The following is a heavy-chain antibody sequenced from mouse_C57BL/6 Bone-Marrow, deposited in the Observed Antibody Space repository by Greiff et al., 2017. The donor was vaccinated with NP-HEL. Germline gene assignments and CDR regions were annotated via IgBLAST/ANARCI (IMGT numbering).Heavy chain of an antibody. D-gene: IGHD2-1*01. CDR2: INPSSGYT. CDR3: ARSGNFTFDY. Sequence: VQLQQSGAELARPGASVKMSCKASGYTFTSYTMHWVKQRPGQGLEWIGYINPSSGYTKYNQKFKDKATLTADKSSSTAYMQLSSLTSEDSAVYYCARSGNFTFDYWGQGTTLTVSS. V-gene: IGHV1-4*01. CDR1: GYTFTSYT. J-gene: IGHJ2*01.